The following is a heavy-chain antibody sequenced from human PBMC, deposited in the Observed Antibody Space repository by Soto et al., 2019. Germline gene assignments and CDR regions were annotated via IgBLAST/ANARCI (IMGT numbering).Heavy chain of an antibody. CDR1: GYTFTGYY. D-gene: IGHD3-10*01. J-gene: IGHJ3*02. Sequence: GASVKVSCKACGYTFTGYYMHWVRQAPGQGLEWMGWINPNSGGTNYAQKFQGWVTMTRDTSISTAYMELSRLRSDDTAVYYCARAFYGSGDTDAIDIWGQGTMVTV. V-gene: IGHV1-2*04. CDR2: INPNSGGT. CDR3: ARAFYGSGDTDAIDI.